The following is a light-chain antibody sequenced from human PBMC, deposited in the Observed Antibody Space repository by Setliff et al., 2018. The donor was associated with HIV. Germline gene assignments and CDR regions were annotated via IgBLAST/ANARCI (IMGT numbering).Light chain of an antibody. CDR2: EVT. CDR3: SSYTSSSPYV. V-gene: IGLV2-14*01. J-gene: IGLJ1*01. Sequence: QSALTQPASVSGSPGQSITISCTGTSSDIGGYNFVSWYQHHPGKAPKLMIYEVTKRPSGVSNRFSGSKSGNTASLTISGLQADDEADYYCSSYTSSSPYVFGTGTKVTVL. CDR1: SSDIGGYNF.